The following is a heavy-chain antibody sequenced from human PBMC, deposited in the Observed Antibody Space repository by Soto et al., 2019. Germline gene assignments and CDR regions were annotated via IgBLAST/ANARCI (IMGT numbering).Heavy chain of an antibody. CDR2: IYHSVST. V-gene: IGHV4-30-2*01. CDR3: ARVPDY. J-gene: IGHJ4*02. Sequence: QLQLLESGSGLVKPSQTLSLTCAVSGGSISSGGYSWGWIRQPPGKGLEWIGYIYHSVSTYYTPSLKSRVTISVDRSKNQFSLRLSSVTAADTAAYYCARVPDYWGQGTLVTVSS. CDR1: GGSISSGGYS.